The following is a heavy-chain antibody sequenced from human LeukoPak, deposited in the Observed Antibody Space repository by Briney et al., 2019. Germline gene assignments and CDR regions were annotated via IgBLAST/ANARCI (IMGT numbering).Heavy chain of an antibody. J-gene: IGHJ5*02. Sequence: PSETLSLTCAVCGGSFSGYYWSWIRQPPGKGLEWIGEINHSGSTNYNPSLKSRVTISVDTSKNQFSLKLSSVTAADTAVYYCAREYPNSGATYSSGWYNPWGQGTLVTVSS. D-gene: IGHD6-19*01. CDR3: AREYPNSGATYSSGWYNP. CDR1: GGSFSGYY. CDR2: INHSGST. V-gene: IGHV4-34*01.